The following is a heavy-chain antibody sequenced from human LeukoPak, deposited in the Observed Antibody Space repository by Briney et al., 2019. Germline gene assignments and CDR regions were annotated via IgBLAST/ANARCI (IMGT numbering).Heavy chain of an antibody. CDR3: ASIPNYYDSSGYEASGY. D-gene: IGHD3-22*01. Sequence: GESLKISCKGSGYSFTSYWIGWVRQMPGKGLEGMGIIYPGDSDTRYSPSFQGQVTISADKSISTAYLQWSSLKASDTAMYYCASIPNYYDSSGYEASGYWGQGTLVTVSS. CDR1: GYSFTSYW. J-gene: IGHJ4*02. CDR2: IYPGDSDT. V-gene: IGHV5-51*01.